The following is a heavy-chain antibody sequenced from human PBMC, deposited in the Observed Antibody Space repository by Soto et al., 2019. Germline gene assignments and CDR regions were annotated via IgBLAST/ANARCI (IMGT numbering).Heavy chain of an antibody. Sequence: GGSLRLSCAASGFTFSSYWMSWVRQAPGKGLEWVANIKQDGSEKYYVDSVKGRFTISRDNAKNSLYLQMNSLRAEDTAVYYCARLYDSSGYYWFDPWGQGTLVTVSS. CDR1: GFTFSSYW. V-gene: IGHV3-7*01. CDR3: ARLYDSSGYYWFDP. J-gene: IGHJ5*02. D-gene: IGHD3-22*01. CDR2: IKQDGSEK.